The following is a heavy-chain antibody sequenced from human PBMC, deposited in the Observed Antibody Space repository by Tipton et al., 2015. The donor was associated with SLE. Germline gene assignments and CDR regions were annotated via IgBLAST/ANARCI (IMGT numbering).Heavy chain of an antibody. D-gene: IGHD5-24*01. CDR2: VYYSEIT. V-gene: IGHV4-59*01. CDR1: GGSIRSYY. CDR3: ARAGDLREGFNFALDY. Sequence: TLSLTCTVSGGSIRSYYWSWIRQPPGQGLEWIGYVYYSEITSYNPSLKSRVTISLDTSKNQFSLKLTSVTAADTAVYYCARAGDLREGFNFALDYWGQGSLVTVAS. J-gene: IGHJ4*02.